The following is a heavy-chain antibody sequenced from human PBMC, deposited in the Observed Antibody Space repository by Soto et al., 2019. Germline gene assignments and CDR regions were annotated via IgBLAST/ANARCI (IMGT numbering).Heavy chain of an antibody. CDR2: IYYSGST. J-gene: IGHJ5*02. CDR1: GGSVSSGIYY. V-gene: IGHV4-61*01. CDR3: ARSSPVVTAP. Sequence: SGTLSLTCTVSGGSVSSGIYYWSWIRQPPGKGLEWIGYIYYSGSTNYNPSLKSRVTISVDTSKNQFSLKLSSVTAADTAVYYCARSSPVVTAPWGQGTLVTVSS. D-gene: IGHD2-21*02.